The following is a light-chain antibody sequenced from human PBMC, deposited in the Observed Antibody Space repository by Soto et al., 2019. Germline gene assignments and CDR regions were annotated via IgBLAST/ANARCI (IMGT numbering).Light chain of an antibody. CDR3: CSYEGSIISAYV. CDR2: EVS. V-gene: IGLV2-23*02. Sequence: QSVLTQPASVSGSPGQSITISCTGTSSDVGSYNLVSWYQQYPGKAPKLMISEVSKRPSGVSNRFSGSKSGNTASLTISGLQAEDEADYYSCSYEGSIISAYVFGTGTKVTVL. CDR1: SSDVGSYNL. J-gene: IGLJ1*01.